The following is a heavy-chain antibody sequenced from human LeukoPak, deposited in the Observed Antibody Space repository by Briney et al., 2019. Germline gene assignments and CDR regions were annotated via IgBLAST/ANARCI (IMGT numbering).Heavy chain of an antibody. Sequence: GGSLRLSCAASGFTFSGSAMHWVRQASGKGLEWVGRIRSKANSYATAYAASVKGRFTISRDDSKNTAYLQMNSLKTEDTAVYYCTRTRLRFLEWPGGVWFGELGYYYYMDVWGKGTTVTVSS. V-gene: IGHV3-73*01. J-gene: IGHJ6*03. D-gene: IGHD3-3*01. CDR3: TRTRLRFLEWPGGVWFGELGYYYYMDV. CDR1: GFTFSGSA. CDR2: IRSKANSYAT.